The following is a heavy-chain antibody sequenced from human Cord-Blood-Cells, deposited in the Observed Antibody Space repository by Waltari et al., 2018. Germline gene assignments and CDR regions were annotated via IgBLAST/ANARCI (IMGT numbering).Heavy chain of an antibody. D-gene: IGHD2-21*02. CDR1: GYTFTSYA. CDR2: INAGNSNT. Sequence: QVQLVQSGAEVKKPGASVKVSCKASGYTFTSYAMHWVRQAPGQRLEWMGWINAGNSNTKYSQKFQGRVTITRDTSASTAYMELSSLRSEDTAVYYCARDQGGDYDAFDIWGQGTMVTVSS. CDR3: ARDQGGDYDAFDI. J-gene: IGHJ3*02. V-gene: IGHV1-3*01.